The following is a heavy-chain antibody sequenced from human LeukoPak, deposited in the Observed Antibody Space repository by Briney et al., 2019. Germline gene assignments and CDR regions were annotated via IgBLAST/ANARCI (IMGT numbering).Heavy chain of an antibody. J-gene: IGHJ4*02. D-gene: IGHD3-22*01. V-gene: IGHV1-18*01. CDR3: ANPRYDSSGYYYVD. Sequence: ASVKVSCKASGYTFTNYGISWVRQAPGQGLEWMGWISTYNGNTKYAQKFQDRVTMTTDTSTSTAYMELSSLRSEDTAVYYCANPRYDSSGYYYVDWGQGTLVTVSS. CDR2: ISTYNGNT. CDR1: GYTFTNYG.